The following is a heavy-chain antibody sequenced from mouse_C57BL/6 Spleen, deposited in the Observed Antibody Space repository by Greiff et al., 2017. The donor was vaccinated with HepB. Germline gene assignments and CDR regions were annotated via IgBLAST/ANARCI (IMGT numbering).Heavy chain of an antibody. Sequence: LVESGAELVKPGASVKISCKASGYAFSSYWMNWVKQRPGKGLEWIGQIYPGDGDTNYNGKFKGKATLTADKSSSTAYMQLSSLTSEDSAVYFCARGYYGSSYVSLDYWGQGTTLTVSS. J-gene: IGHJ2*01. CDR1: GYAFSSYW. V-gene: IGHV1-80*01. D-gene: IGHD1-1*01. CDR2: IYPGDGDT. CDR3: ARGYYGSSYVSLDY.